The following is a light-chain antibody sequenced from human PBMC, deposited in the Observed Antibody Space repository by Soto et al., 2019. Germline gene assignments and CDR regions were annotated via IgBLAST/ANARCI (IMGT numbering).Light chain of an antibody. CDR3: QQYNTWPPIT. Sequence: IVMTQSPATLSVSPGERVTLSSRASQSVNSNLAWYQEKSGQAPRLLIYGASTRATGVPARFSGSGSGTEFTLTISSLQSEDFAVYFCQQYNTWPPITLGQGTRLEIK. V-gene: IGKV3D-15*01. CDR2: GAS. J-gene: IGKJ5*01. CDR1: QSVNSN.